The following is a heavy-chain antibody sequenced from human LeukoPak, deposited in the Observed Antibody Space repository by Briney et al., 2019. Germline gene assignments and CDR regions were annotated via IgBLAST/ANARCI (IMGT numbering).Heavy chain of an antibody. Sequence: ASVKVSCKASGYTFTSYDINWVRQATGQGLEWMGWINPNSGGTNYAQKFQGRVTMTRDTSISTAYMELSRLRSDDTAVYYCARDSRSVVVPAAMPANWGQGTLVTVSS. D-gene: IGHD2-2*01. CDR2: INPNSGGT. CDR3: ARDSRSVVVPAAMPAN. V-gene: IGHV1-2*02. J-gene: IGHJ4*02. CDR1: GYTFTSYD.